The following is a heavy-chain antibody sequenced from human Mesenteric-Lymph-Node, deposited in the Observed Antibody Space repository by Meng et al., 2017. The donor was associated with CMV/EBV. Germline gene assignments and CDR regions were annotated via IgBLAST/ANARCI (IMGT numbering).Heavy chain of an antibody. CDR1: GFTFSSYA. Sequence: GESLKISCAASGFTFSSYAMSWVRQAPGKGLEWVSAISGSGGSTYYADSVKGRFTISRDNSKNTLYLQMNSLRAEDTAVYYCAKDLDRNGVVPAALDYWGQGTLVTVSS. V-gene: IGHV3-23*01. CDR2: ISGSGGST. CDR3: AKDLDRNGVVPAALDY. J-gene: IGHJ4*02. D-gene: IGHD2-2*01.